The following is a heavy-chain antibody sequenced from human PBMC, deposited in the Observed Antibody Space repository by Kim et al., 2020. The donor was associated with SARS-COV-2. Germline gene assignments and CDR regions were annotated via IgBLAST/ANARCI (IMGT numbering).Heavy chain of an antibody. CDR1: GYTFTSYG. V-gene: IGHV1-18*01. Sequence: ASVKVSCKASGYTFTSYGISWVRQAPGQGLEWMGWISAYNGNTNYAQKLQGRVTMTTDTSTSTAYMELRSLRSDDTAVYYCARDHGYCSGGSCYQGLLLFDYWGQGTLVTVSS. CDR3: ARDHGYCSGGSCYQGLLLFDY. CDR2: ISAYNGNT. J-gene: IGHJ4*02. D-gene: IGHD2-15*01.